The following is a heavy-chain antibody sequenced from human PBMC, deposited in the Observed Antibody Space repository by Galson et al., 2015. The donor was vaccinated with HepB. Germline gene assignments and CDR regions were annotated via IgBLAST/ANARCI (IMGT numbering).Heavy chain of an antibody. Sequence: SLRLSCAASGFTFSSYSMNWVRQAPGKGLEWVSSISSSSSYIYYADSVKGRFTISRDNARNSLYLQMNSLRAEDTAVYYCARFYSQDYGDYARWNYFDYWGQGTLVTVSS. V-gene: IGHV3-21*01. D-gene: IGHD4-17*01. CDR2: ISSSSSYI. CDR3: ARFYSQDYGDYARWNYFDY. CDR1: GFTFSSYS. J-gene: IGHJ4*02.